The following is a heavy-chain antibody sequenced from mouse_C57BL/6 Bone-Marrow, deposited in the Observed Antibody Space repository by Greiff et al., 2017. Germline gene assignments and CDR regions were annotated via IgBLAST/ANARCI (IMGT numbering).Heavy chain of an antibody. Sequence: VQLVESGAELVRPGASVTLSCKASGYTFTDYEMHWVKQTPVHGLEWIGAIDPETGGTAYNQKFKGKAILTADKSSSTAYMELRSLTSEDSAVYYCTPSYYSNYEGFAYWGQGTLVTVSA. V-gene: IGHV1-15*01. J-gene: IGHJ3*01. D-gene: IGHD2-5*01. CDR1: GYTFTDYE. CDR3: TPSYYSNYEGFAY. CDR2: IDPETGGT.